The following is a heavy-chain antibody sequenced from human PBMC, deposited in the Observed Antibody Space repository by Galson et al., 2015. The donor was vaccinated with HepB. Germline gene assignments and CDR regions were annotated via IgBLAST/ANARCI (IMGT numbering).Heavy chain of an antibody. CDR3: AKDVVNSYYDFWSGYYLPTSYMDV. V-gene: IGHV3-30*18. Sequence: SLRLSCAAYGFTLSSYGMHWVREAPGEGLEWVAVISYDGSNKYYADSVKGRFTISRDNSKNTLYLQMNSLRAEDTAVYYCAKDVVNSYYDFWSGYYLPTSYMDVWGKGTTVTVSS. CDR1: GFTLSSYG. J-gene: IGHJ6*03. CDR2: ISYDGSNK. D-gene: IGHD3-3*01.